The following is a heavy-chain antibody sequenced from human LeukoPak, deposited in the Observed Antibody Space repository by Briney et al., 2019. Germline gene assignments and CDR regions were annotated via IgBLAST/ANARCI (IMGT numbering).Heavy chain of an antibody. Sequence: PSETLSLTCTVSGGSISSSSYYWGWIRQPPGKGLEWIGSIYYSGSTYYNPSLKSRVTISVDTSKNQFSLKLSSVTAADTAVYYCARHSRITMIVVVILDDAFDIWGQGTMVTVSS. CDR1: GGSISSSSYY. J-gene: IGHJ3*02. CDR2: IYYSGST. CDR3: ARHSRITMIVVVILDDAFDI. D-gene: IGHD3-22*01. V-gene: IGHV4-39*01.